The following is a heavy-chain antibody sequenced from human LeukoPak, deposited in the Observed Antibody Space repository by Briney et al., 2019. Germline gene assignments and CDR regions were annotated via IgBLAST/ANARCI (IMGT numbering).Heavy chain of an antibody. CDR1: GGSFSGYY. CDR2: INHSGST. J-gene: IGHJ4*02. V-gene: IGHV4-34*01. CDR3: ARGPIAAAGIVRGFDY. Sequence: PSETLSLTCAVHGGSFSGYYWSWIRQPPGKGLEWIGEINHSGSTNYNPSLKSRVTISVDTSKNQFSLELSSVTAADTAVYYCARGPIAAAGIVRGFDYWGQGTLVTVSS. D-gene: IGHD6-13*01.